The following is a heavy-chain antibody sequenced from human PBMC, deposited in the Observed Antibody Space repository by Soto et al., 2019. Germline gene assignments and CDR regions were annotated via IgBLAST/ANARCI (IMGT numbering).Heavy chain of an antibody. CDR2: IYYSGST. CDR3: ARATDYGDYTFDY. CDR1: GGSISSYY. Sequence: SETLSLPCPVSGGSISSYYWSWIRQPPGKGLEWIGYIYYSGSTNYNPSLKSRVTISVDTSKNQFSLKLSSVTAADTAVYYCARATDYGDYTFDYWGQGTLVTVSS. J-gene: IGHJ4*02. V-gene: IGHV4-59*01. D-gene: IGHD4-17*01.